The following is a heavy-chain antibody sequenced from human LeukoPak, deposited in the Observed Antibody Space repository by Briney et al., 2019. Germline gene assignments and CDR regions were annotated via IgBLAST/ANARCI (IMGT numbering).Heavy chain of an antibody. J-gene: IGHJ3*02. CDR3: ARATWYGGNPSGAFDI. CDR2: INPSGGST. D-gene: IGHD4/OR15-4a*01. Sequence: SVKLSRKVSGYAFTNYHLHSVRQSPGQGLEWMGIINPSGGSTSYAQKFQDRVTMTRDTSTSTVYMELNSLRSEDTAVYYCARATWYGGNPSGAFDIWGQGTMVTVSS. V-gene: IGHV1-46*01. CDR1: GYAFTNYH.